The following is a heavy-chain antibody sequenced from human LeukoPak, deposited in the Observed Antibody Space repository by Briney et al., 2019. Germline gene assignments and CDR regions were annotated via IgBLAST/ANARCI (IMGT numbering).Heavy chain of an antibody. V-gene: IGHV4-4*07. CDR3: ARLAGTDAFDV. J-gene: IGHJ3*01. D-gene: IGHD6-19*01. CDR1: GGSTSTYY. Sequence: PSETLSLTCTVAGGSTSTYYWSWIRQPAGKGLEWIGRIYTSGNTNYNPSLKSRVTMSVDTSKNQFSLKLSSVTAADTAVYYCARLAGTDAFDVWGQGTMVTVSS. CDR2: IYTSGNT.